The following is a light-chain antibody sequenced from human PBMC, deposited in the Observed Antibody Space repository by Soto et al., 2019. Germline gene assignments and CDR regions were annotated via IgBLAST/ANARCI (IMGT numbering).Light chain of an antibody. CDR2: DVS. J-gene: IGLJ1*01. Sequence: QSALPQPASVSGSPGQSITISCTGTSSYVGGYNYVSWYQQHPGKAPKLMIYDVSNRPSGVSNRFSGSKSGNTASLTISGLQAEDEADYYCSSYTSSSTLLFGTGTKVTVL. V-gene: IGLV2-14*01. CDR1: SSYVGGYNY. CDR3: SSYTSSSTLL.